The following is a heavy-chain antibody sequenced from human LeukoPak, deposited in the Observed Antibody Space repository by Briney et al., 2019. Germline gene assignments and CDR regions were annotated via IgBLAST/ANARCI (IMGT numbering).Heavy chain of an antibody. CDR1: GFTFSSYS. CDR3: ARSLMVRDAFDI. J-gene: IGHJ3*02. D-gene: IGHD3-10*01. V-gene: IGHV3-21*01. CDR2: ISSSSSYV. Sequence: KPGGSLRLSCAASGFTFSSYSMNWVRQAPGKGLEWVSSISSSSSYVYYADSVKGRFTISRDNAKNSLYLQMNSLRAEDTDVYYCARSLMVRDAFDIWGQGTMVTVS.